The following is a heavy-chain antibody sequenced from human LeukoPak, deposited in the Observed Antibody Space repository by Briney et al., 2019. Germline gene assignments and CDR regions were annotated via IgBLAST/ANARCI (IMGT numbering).Heavy chain of an antibody. V-gene: IGHV3-21*01. J-gene: IGHJ3*02. Sequence: PGGSLRLSCAASGFTFSSYSMNWVRQAPGKGLEWVSSISSSSSYIYYADSVKGRFTISRDNAKNSLYLQMNSLRAEDTAVYYCAKAATGTGAVDIWGQGTMVTVSS. CDR3: AKAATGTGAVDI. CDR2: ISSSSSYI. D-gene: IGHD1-1*01. CDR1: GFTFSSYS.